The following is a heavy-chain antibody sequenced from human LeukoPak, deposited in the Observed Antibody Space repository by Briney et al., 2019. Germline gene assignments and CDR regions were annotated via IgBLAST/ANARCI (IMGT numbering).Heavy chain of an antibody. CDR2: IKQDGSEK. D-gene: IGHD3-22*01. J-gene: IGHJ4*02. Sequence: GGPLRLSCAASGFTFSSYWMSWVRQAPGKGLEWVANIKQDGSEKYYVDSVKGRFTISRDNAKNSLYLQMNSLRAEDTAVYYCAREYDSSGYYAADYFDYWGQGTLVTVSS. CDR1: GFTFSSYW. CDR3: AREYDSSGYYAADYFDY. V-gene: IGHV3-7*01.